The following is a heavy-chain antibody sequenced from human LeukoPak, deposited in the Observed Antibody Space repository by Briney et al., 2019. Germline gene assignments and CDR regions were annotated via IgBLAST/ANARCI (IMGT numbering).Heavy chain of an antibody. CDR2: INGDGSNS. J-gene: IGHJ4*02. CDR3: ARTSPTSHFDF. V-gene: IGHV3-74*01. Sequence: GGSLRLSCVAAGVTFTTYWLHWVRHAPGPVLVLVSRINGDGSNSNYADSVKGRFTISRDNARNTLYLQMNGLRAEDTALYYCARTSPTSHFDFWGQGTLVTVSS. D-gene: IGHD3-16*01. CDR1: GVTFTTYW.